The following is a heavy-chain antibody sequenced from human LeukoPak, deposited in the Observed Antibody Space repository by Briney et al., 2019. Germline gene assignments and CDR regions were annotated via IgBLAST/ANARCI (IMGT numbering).Heavy chain of an antibody. CDR2: TYYRSKWYN. J-gene: IGHJ3*02. D-gene: IGHD3-16*02. CDR1: GDSVSSNSVA. CDR3: ARSKEVRLGELSHGAFDI. Sequence: SQTLSLTCAIYGDSVSSNSVAWNWIRQSPSRGLEWLGRTYYRSKWYNDYAVSVKSRITINPDTSKNQCSLHLNSVTPEDTAVYYCARSKEVRLGELSHGAFDIWGQGTMVTVSS. V-gene: IGHV6-1*01.